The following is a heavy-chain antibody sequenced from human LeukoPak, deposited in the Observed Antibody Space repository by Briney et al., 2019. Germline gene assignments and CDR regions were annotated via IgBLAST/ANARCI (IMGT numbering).Heavy chain of an antibody. CDR2: ISDSGGST. J-gene: IGHJ6*02. CDR1: GFPFSSYA. Sequence: GRSLRLSCSASGFPFSSYAMHWVRQAPGKGLEYVSAISDSGGSTYYADSVRGRFTISRDNSKNTLYLQMSSLRAEDTAVYFCVRGYSFGPYGMDVWGQGTTVTVSS. V-gene: IGHV3-64D*09. D-gene: IGHD2-15*01. CDR3: VRGYSFGPYGMDV.